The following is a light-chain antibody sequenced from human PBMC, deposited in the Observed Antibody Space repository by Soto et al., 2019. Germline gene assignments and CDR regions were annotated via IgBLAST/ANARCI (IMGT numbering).Light chain of an antibody. V-gene: IGLV2-23*01. J-gene: IGLJ2*01. CDR3: CSYAGSSSHVV. CDR2: EGS. CDR1: SSDVGSYNL. Sequence: ALTQPASVSGSPGQSITISCTGTSSDVGSYNLVSWYQQHPGKAPKLMIYEGSKRPSGVSNRFSGSKSGNTASLTISGLQAEDEADYYCCSYAGSSSHVVFGGGTQLTVL.